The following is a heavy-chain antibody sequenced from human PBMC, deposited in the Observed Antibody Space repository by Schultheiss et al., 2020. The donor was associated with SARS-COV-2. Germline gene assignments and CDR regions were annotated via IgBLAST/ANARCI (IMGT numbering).Heavy chain of an antibody. CDR2: IRNKANSYTT. V-gene: IGHV3-72*01. Sequence: GGSLRLSCAASGFTFSDHYMDWVRQAPGKGLEWVGRIRNKANSYTTEYAASVKGRFTVSRDDSKNSLFLQMNSLKIEDTAVYYCAKGGMTTVTTSGHWYFDLWGRGTLVTVSS. CDR1: GFTFSDHY. J-gene: IGHJ2*01. CDR3: AKGGMTTVTTSGHWYFDL. D-gene: IGHD4-17*01.